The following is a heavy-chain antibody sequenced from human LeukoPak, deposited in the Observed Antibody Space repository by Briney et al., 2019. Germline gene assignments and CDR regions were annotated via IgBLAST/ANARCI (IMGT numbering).Heavy chain of an antibody. J-gene: IGHJ4*02. D-gene: IGHD2-2*01. Sequence: GGSLRLSCAASGFTFSSYEMNWVRQAPGKGLEWVSYISSSGSTIYYADSVKGRFTISRDNAKNSLYLQMNSLRAEDTAVYCCARDRGVPAAIFDYWGQGTLVTVSS. CDR2: ISSSGSTI. CDR1: GFTFSSYE. CDR3: ARDRGVPAAIFDY. V-gene: IGHV3-48*03.